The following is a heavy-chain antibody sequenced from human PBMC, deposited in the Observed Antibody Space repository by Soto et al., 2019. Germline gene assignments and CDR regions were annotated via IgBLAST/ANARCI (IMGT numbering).Heavy chain of an antibody. D-gene: IGHD3-3*01. CDR1: GFTFSSYA. V-gene: IGHV3-23*01. Sequence: PGGSLRLSCAASGFTFSSYAMSWVRQAPGKGLEWVSTISGSGGSTYYADSVKGRFTISRDNSKNTLYLQMNSLRAEDTAVYYCAKDYYNDFWSGYYPIFHYWGQGTLVTVSS. CDR2: ISGSGGST. J-gene: IGHJ4*02. CDR3: AKDYYNDFWSGYYPIFHY.